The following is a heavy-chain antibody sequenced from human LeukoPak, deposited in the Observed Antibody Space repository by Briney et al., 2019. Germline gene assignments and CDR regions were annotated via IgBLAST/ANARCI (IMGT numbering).Heavy chain of an antibody. CDR2: MNPNSGNT. CDR1: GYTFTSYD. D-gene: IGHD6-13*01. CDR3: GKRLNSSSGYGAFDI. J-gene: IGHJ3*02. Sequence: VASVKVSCKASGYTFTSYDINRVRQATGQGLEWMGWMNPNSGNTGYAQTFQGRVTMTRNTSISTAYMELSSLSSEATGVYLGGKRLNSSSGYGAFDIWGQGTWSPSLQ. V-gene: IGHV1-8*02.